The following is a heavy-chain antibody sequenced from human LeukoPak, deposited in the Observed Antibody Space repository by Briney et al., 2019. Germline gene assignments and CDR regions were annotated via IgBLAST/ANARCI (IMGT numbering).Heavy chain of an antibody. Sequence: ASVKVSCKASGYTFTGYYMHWVRQAPGQGLEWMGWINPNSGGTNYAQKFQGRVTMTRDTSISTAYMELSRLRSDDTAVYYCARDLVIGIAVAGTVRFDPWGQGTLVTVSS. J-gene: IGHJ5*02. CDR1: GYTFTGYY. D-gene: IGHD6-19*01. V-gene: IGHV1-2*02. CDR2: INPNSGGT. CDR3: ARDLVIGIAVAGTVRFDP.